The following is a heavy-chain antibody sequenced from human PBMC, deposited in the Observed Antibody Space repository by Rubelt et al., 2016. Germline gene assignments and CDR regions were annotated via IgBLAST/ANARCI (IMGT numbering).Heavy chain of an antibody. J-gene: IGHJ6*02. CDR2: ISSNGGNT. V-gene: IGHV3-64*04. D-gene: IGHD3-9*01. CDR3: ARVQGHYDILTGYYYYYGMDV. Sequence: VSAISSNGGNTYYTDSVKGRFTISRDNAKNSLYLQMNSLRAEDTAVYYCARVQGHYDILTGYYYYYGMDVWGQGTTVTVSS.